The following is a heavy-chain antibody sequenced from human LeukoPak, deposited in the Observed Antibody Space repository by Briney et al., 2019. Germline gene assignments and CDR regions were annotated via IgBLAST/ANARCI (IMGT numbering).Heavy chain of an antibody. CDR2: ISYDGSNK. D-gene: IGHD4-17*01. CDR1: GFTFSSYA. J-gene: IGHJ4*02. Sequence: PGRSLRLSCAASGFTFSSYAMHWVRQAPGKGLEWVAVISYDGSNKYYADSVKGRFTISRDNSKNTLYLQMNSLRAEDTAVYYCARDDPYGDYAGAFDYWGQGTLVTVSS. CDR3: ARDDPYGDYAGAFDY. V-gene: IGHV3-30*04.